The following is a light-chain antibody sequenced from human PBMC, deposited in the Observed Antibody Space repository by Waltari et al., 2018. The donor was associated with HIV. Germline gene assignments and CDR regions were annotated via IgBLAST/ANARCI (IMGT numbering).Light chain of an antibody. Sequence: SYELTQPPSVSVSPGQTASIPCSGDKLGYKYACWYQPKPGQSPVLVIYQDSKRPSGIPERFSGSNSGNTATLTISGTQAMDEADYYCQAWDSSTAVFGGGTKLTVL. V-gene: IGLV3-1*01. CDR3: QAWDSSTAV. J-gene: IGLJ2*01. CDR2: QDS. CDR1: KLGYKY.